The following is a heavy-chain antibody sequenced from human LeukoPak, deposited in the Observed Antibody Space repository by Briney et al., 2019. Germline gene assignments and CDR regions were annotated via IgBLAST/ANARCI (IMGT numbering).Heavy chain of an antibody. CDR2: VYYSGGT. CDR1: GASVRSHY. J-gene: IGHJ4*02. Sequence: PSETLSLACTVSGASVRSHYCNWVRQSPEKGLEWIGYVYYSGGTNYNPSLKSAVTISLGTSKNQFSLKLTSVTDEDTAVYYCATTGATPPSYADWFNIENGGQGILVTVSS. V-gene: IGHV4-59*08. CDR3: ATTGATPPSYADWFNIEN. D-gene: IGHD3-9*01.